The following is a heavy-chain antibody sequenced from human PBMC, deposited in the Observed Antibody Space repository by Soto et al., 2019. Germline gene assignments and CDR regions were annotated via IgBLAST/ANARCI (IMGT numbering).Heavy chain of an antibody. CDR2: ITGSGIYT. V-gene: IGHV3-21*02. CDR3: VKEGISNYNAYFDY. CDR1: GFIFATHT. J-gene: IGHJ4*02. D-gene: IGHD4-4*01. Sequence: VQLVESGGGLVKPGGSLRLSCAASGFIFATHTINWVRQAPGKELEWVSSITGSGIYTRYADSVKGRFTISRDNAKASLYLQMNSLGAEDTAVYYCVKEGISNYNAYFDYWGQGTLVTVSS.